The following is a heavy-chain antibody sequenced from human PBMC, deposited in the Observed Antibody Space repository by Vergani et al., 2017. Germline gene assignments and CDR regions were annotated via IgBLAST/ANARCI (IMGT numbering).Heavy chain of an antibody. CDR3: ARDKVGATDY. CDR1: GFTFSSYG. J-gene: IGHJ4*02. D-gene: IGHD1-26*01. CDR2: ISSSSSYI. V-gene: IGHV3-21*01. Sequence: VQLVESGGGVVQPGRSLRLSCAASGFTFSSYGMHWVRQAPGKGLEWVSSISSSSSYIYYADSVKGRFTISRDNAKNSLYLQMNSLRAEDTAVYYCARDKVGATDYWGQGTLVTVSS.